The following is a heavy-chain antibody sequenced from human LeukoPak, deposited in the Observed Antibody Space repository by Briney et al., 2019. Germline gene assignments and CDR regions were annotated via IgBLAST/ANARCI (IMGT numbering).Heavy chain of an antibody. Sequence: PGGSLRLSCAASGFIFSNYAIHWVRQTPGKGLECVAVISFDGSKKYYADFAKGRFTISRDDSKNTAYLQMNGLRVEDTAVFYCVKRGSGDHGLDVWGQGTTVTVSS. D-gene: IGHD2-21*02. V-gene: IGHV3-30*18. CDR1: GFIFSNYA. CDR3: VKRGSGDHGLDV. CDR2: ISFDGSKK. J-gene: IGHJ6*02.